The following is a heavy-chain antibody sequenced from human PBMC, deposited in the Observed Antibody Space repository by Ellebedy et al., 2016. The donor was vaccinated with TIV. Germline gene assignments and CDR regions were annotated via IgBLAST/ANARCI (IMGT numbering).Heavy chain of an antibody. CDR2: IYYSGST. Sequence: SETLSLXCTVSGGSISSYYWSWIRQPPGKGLEWIGYIYYSGSTNYNPSLKSRVTISVDTSKNQFSLKLSSVTAADTAVYYCARMVRGLSWYFDLWGRGTLVTVSS. CDR3: ARMVRGLSWYFDL. D-gene: IGHD2-21*01. CDR1: GGSISSYY. V-gene: IGHV4-59*01. J-gene: IGHJ2*01.